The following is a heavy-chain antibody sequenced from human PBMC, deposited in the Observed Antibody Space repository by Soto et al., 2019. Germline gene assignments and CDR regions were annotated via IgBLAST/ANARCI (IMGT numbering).Heavy chain of an antibody. D-gene: IGHD1-1*01. CDR2: ISAYNGNT. CDR1: GYTFTSYG. J-gene: IGHJ3*02. Sequence: QVQLVQSGAEVKKPGASVKVSCKASGYTFTSYGISWVRQAPGQGLEWMGWISAYNGNTNYAQKLQGRVTMTTDTSTSTAYMELRSLRSDDTAVYYCARDRVKSGTLPHEYAFDIWGQGTMVTVSS. CDR3: ARDRVKSGTLPHEYAFDI. V-gene: IGHV1-18*01.